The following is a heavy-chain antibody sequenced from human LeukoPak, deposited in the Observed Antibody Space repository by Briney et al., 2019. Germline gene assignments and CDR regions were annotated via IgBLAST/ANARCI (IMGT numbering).Heavy chain of an antibody. D-gene: IGHD5-18*01. CDR3: ARGASWSAMAYMDV. J-gene: IGHJ6*03. V-gene: IGHV3-30*03. CDR1: DFTFSSFG. CDR2: ISYDGTNK. Sequence: GGSLRLSCVVSDFTFSSFGMHWVRQAPGKGLEWVAVISYDGTNKYYADSVKGRFTISRDNSKNTLYLQINSLRAEDTAIYYCARGASWSAMAYMDVWGKGTAVTVSS.